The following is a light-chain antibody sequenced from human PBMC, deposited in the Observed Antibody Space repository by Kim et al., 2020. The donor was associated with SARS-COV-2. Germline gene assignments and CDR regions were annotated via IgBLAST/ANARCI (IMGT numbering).Light chain of an antibody. CDR1: KLGDKY. CDR2: QDS. Sequence: SVSPGQTASITCSGDKLGDKYACWYQQKPGQSPVLVIYQDSKRLSGIPERFSGSNSGNTATLTISGTQAMDEADYYCQAWDSSTEVFGTGTKVTVL. V-gene: IGLV3-1*01. CDR3: QAWDSSTEV. J-gene: IGLJ1*01.